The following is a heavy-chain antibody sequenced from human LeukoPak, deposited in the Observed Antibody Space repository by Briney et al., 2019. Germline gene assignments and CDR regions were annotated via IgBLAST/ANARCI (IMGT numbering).Heavy chain of an antibody. Sequence: GGSLRLSCAASGFTFSSYSMNWVRQAPGKGLEWVSSISSSSSYIHYADSVKGRFTISRDNAKNSLYLQMNSLRAEDTAVYYCARDYGSGWYGQIDYWGQGTLVTVSS. CDR1: GFTFSSYS. D-gene: IGHD6-19*01. V-gene: IGHV3-21*01. CDR2: ISSSSSYI. CDR3: ARDYGSGWYGQIDY. J-gene: IGHJ4*02.